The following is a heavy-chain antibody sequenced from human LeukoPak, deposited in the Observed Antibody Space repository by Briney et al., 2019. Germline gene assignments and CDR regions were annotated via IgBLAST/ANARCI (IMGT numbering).Heavy chain of an antibody. CDR2: ISYDGSNK. D-gene: IGHD1-26*01. Sequence: GGSLRLSCAASGFTFSSYAMHWVRQAPGKGLEWVAVISYDGSNKYYADSVKGRFTISRDNSKNTLYLQMNSLRAEDTAIYYCARDLNNGSYHWFDPWGQGTLVTVSS. CDR3: ARDLNNGSYHWFDP. V-gene: IGHV3-30-3*01. J-gene: IGHJ5*02. CDR1: GFTFSSYA.